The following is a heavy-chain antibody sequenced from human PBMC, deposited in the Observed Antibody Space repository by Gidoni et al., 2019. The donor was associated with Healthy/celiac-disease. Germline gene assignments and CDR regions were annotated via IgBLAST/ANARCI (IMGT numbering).Heavy chain of an antibody. J-gene: IGHJ4*02. CDR2: ISGSGGST. V-gene: IGHV3-23*01. D-gene: IGHD6-19*01. CDR1: GFTFSSYA. Sequence: EVQLLESGGGLVQPGGSLGLSCAASGFTFSSYAMSWVRQAPGKGLEWVSAISGSGGSTYYADSVKGRFTISRDNSKNTLYLQMNSLRAEDTAVYYCATGYSSGWYPDWGQGTLVTVSS. CDR3: ATGYSSGWYPD.